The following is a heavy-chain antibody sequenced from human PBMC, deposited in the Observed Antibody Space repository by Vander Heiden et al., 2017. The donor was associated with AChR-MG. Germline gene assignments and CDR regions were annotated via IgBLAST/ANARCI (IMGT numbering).Heavy chain of an antibody. V-gene: IGHV4-34*01. CDR2: ISHTGST. Sequence: QVQLQQWGAGLLKPSATLSLTCAVYDESFSDNFWSWIRQPPGKGLEWIGEISHTGSTNYNPSLKSRVTISLDTSNNRFSLKLSSVTAADTAVYYCARGDYGARYGYWGQGTLVSVSS. J-gene: IGHJ4*02. CDR3: ARGDYGARYGY. D-gene: IGHD4-17*01. CDR1: DESFSDNF.